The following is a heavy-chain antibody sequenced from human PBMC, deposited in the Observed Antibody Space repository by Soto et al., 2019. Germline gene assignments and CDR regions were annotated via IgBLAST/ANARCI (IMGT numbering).Heavy chain of an antibody. CDR3: ARDLAESWDLSPVGYFDY. CDR2: IWYDGSNK. Sequence: GGSLRLSCAASGFTFSSYGMHWVRQAPGKGLEWVAVIWYDGSNKYYADSVKGRFTISRDNSKNTLYLQMNSLRAEDTAVYYCARDLAESWDLSPVGYFDYWGQGTPVTVSS. D-gene: IGHD1-26*01. CDR1: GFTFSSYG. J-gene: IGHJ4*02. V-gene: IGHV3-33*01.